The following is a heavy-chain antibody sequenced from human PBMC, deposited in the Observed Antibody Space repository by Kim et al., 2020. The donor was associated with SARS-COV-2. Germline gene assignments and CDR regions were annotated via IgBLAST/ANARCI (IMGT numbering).Heavy chain of an antibody. CDR3: ARAQYSALLWFGASSPDLWFDP. D-gene: IGHD3-10*01. CDR1: GFTVSSNY. CDR2: IYSGGST. V-gene: IGHV3-53*01. J-gene: IGHJ5*02. Sequence: GGSLRLSCAASGFTVSSNYMSWVRQAPGKGLEWVSVIYSGGSTYYADSVKGRFTISRDNSKNTLYLQMNSLRAEDTAVYYCARAQYSALLWFGASSPDLWFDPWGQGTLVTVSS.